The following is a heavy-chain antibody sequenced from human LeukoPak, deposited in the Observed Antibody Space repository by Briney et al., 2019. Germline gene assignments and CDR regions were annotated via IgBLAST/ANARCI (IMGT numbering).Heavy chain of an antibody. CDR2: IHYSGST. CDR1: GGSISSSRYY. V-gene: IGHV4-39*07. CDR3: ARDQKGFDY. Sequence: SETLSLTCTVSGGSISSSRYYWGWIRQPPGKGLEWIGSIHYSGSTYYNPSLKSRVTVSVDTSENQFSLKLSSVTAADTAVYYCARDQKGFDYWGQGTLVTVSS. J-gene: IGHJ4*02.